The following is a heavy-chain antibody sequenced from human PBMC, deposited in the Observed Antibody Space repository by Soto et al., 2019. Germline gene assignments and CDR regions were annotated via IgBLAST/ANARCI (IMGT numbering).Heavy chain of an antibody. CDR1: GVSFSTYW. CDR2: IKPDGAEK. CDR3: ARGDFYDSSGPFSDAFDI. D-gene: IGHD3-22*01. J-gene: IGHJ3*02. Sequence: PGGSVRLSCAASGVSFSTYWMSWVRQAPGKGLEWVANIKPDGAEKWYVDSVRGRFTISRDNAKNSLYLQMNSLRAEDTAVYYCARGDFYDSSGPFSDAFDIWGQGTMVTVSS. V-gene: IGHV3-7*04.